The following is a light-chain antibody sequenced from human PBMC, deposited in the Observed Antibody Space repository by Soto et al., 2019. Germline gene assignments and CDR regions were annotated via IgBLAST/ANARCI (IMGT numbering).Light chain of an antibody. Sequence: QSPHTLYESHWQRATLSCRASQSVSSNLAWYQQKPGQAPRLLIYGASTRATGIPARFSGSGSGTEFTLTISSLQSEDFAVYYCQQYKNWPVTFGGGTRWIS. J-gene: IGKJ4*01. CDR1: QSVSSN. V-gene: IGKV3-15*01. CDR2: GAS. CDR3: QQYKNWPVT.